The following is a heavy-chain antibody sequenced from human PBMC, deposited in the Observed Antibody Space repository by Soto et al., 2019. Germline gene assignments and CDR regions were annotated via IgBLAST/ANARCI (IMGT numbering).Heavy chain of an antibody. CDR1: GFTFADYA. Sequence: EVQLVESGGGLLQPGRSLRLSCAASGFTFADYAMHWVRQAPGKGLEWVSGISWNSGDIGYADSVKGRFTISRVNAKNSLDLQMNSLRAEDTALYYCAKARLWGGVGYNAYDHARLDVWGKGTTVTVSS. CDR3: AKARLWGGVGYNAYDHARLDV. V-gene: IGHV3-9*01. D-gene: IGHD3-16*01. J-gene: IGHJ6*04. CDR2: ISWNSGDI.